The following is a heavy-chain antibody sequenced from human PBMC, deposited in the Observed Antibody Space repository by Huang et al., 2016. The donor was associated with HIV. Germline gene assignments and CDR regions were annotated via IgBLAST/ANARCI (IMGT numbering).Heavy chain of an antibody. Sequence: QVQLQQWGAGLLKPSETLSLTCAVCGGSFSGYYWSWIRQSPGKGLEWIGEINHSGSTNYNPSLKSRLTISVDTSKNQFSLKLSAVTAADTAVYYCARERMMSWLDDHDAFDIWGQGTMVTVSS. V-gene: IGHV4-34*01. D-gene: IGHD1-1*01. CDR1: GGSFSGYY. CDR3: ARERMMSWLDDHDAFDI. CDR2: INHSGST. J-gene: IGHJ3*02.